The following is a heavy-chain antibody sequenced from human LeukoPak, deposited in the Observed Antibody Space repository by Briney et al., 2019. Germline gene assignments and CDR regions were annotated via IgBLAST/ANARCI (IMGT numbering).Heavy chain of an antibody. D-gene: IGHD3-10*01. CDR3: AKGTFYYGSGSHLDY. CDR2: ICCGGSSK. J-gene: IGHJ4*02. Sequence: GGSLRLSCAASGFTFSSYGMHWVRQAPGKGLEWVAVICCGGSSKYYADSVKGRFTISRDNSKNTLYLQMNSLRAEDTAVYYCAKGTFYYGSGSHLDYWGQGTLVTVSS. CDR1: GFTFSSYG. V-gene: IGHV3-33*06.